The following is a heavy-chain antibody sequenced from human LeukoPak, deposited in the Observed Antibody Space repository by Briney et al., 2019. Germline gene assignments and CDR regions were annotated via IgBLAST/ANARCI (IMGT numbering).Heavy chain of an antibody. CDR2: ISSSSSYI. CDR1: GFTFSSYS. CDR3: ARDIWVPYPHPITAAGTGADY. J-gene: IGHJ4*02. V-gene: IGHV3-21*01. Sequence: GGSLRLSCAASGFTFSSYSMNWVRQAPGKGLEWVSSISSSSSYIYYADSVKGRCTISRDNAKNSLYLQMNSLRAEDTAVYYCARDIWVPYPHPITAAGTGADYWGQGTLVTVSS. D-gene: IGHD6-13*01.